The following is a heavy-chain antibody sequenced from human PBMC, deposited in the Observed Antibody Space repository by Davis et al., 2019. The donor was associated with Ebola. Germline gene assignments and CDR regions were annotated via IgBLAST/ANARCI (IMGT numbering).Heavy chain of an antibody. CDR3: ARQESLYGYIDY. CDR2: IYAGDSDA. V-gene: IGHV5-51*01. J-gene: IGHJ4*02. D-gene: IGHD5-24*01. Sequence: GESLKLSCQCSGYSFTNYSIAWLRQMPGKALEWMGIIYAGDSDARSSPSFEVQVTISVDRYLTTVYLQWRRLKASDTAIYYCARQESLYGYIDYWGQGSLVTVSS. CDR1: GYSFTNYS.